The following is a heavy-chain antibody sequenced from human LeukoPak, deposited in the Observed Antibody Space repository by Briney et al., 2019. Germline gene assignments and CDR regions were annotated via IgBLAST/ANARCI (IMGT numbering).Heavy chain of an antibody. V-gene: IGHV3-49*03. CDR2: IRSKAYGGTT. D-gene: IGHD3-22*01. CDR1: GFTFGDYA. J-gene: IGHJ4*02. CDR3: TRDSSYYYDSSGADYFDY. Sequence: PGGALRLSCTASGFTFGDYAMSWFRQAPGKGLEWVGFIRSKAYGGTTEYAASVKGRFTISRDDSKSIAYLQMNSLKTEDTAVYYCTRDSSYYYDSSGADYFDYRGQGTLVTVSS.